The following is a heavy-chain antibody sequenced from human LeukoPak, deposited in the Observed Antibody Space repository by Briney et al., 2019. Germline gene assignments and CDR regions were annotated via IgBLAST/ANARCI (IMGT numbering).Heavy chain of an antibody. CDR2: ISYDGSNK. CDR1: GFTFSSYA. CDR3: ARDYYDSSSYYHACGY. V-gene: IGHV3-30*04. D-gene: IGHD3-22*01. J-gene: IGHJ4*02. Sequence: PGGSLRLSCAASGFTFSSYAMQWVRQAPGKGLEWVAVISYDGSNKYYADSVRGRFIVSRDNSKNTLYLQMNSLRAEDTAVYYCARDYYDSSSYYHACGYWGQGTLVTVSS.